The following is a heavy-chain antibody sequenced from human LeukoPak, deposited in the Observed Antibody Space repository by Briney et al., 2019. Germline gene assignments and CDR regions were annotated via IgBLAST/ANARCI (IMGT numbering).Heavy chain of an antibody. D-gene: IGHD3-10*01. J-gene: IGHJ4*02. Sequence: GGSLRLSCAASGFTFSSYAMTWVRQPPGRRLEWVSTITTTVGDTHYADSVKGRFTVSRDDSKGTLFLQMNSLRAEDTGVYYCAKRPYGSGGGHFDHWGQGTLAIVSS. CDR3: AKRPYGSGGGHFDH. V-gene: IGHV3-23*01. CDR2: ITTTVGDT. CDR1: GFTFSSYA.